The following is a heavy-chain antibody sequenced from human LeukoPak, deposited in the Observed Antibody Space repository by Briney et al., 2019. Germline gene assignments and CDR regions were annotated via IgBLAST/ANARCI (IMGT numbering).Heavy chain of an antibody. D-gene: IGHD2/OR15-2a*01. CDR3: TTLTNSLDY. Sequence: GGSLRLSCAASGFTFADAWMNWVRQAPGKGLEWVGRIKSKIDGETTGYAAPVKGRFTMSRDDSKNTLYLQMNSLRTEDTAVYYCTTLTNSLDYWGQGTLVTVSS. CDR2: IKSKIDGETT. J-gene: IGHJ4*02. V-gene: IGHV3-15*07. CDR1: GFTFADAW.